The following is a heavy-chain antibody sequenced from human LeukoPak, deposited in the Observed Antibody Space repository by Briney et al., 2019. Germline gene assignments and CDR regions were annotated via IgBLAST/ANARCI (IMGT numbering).Heavy chain of an antibody. V-gene: IGHV3-7*01. J-gene: IGHJ4*02. CDR3: VLSIPPYCSGGSCFDY. CDR1: GFTFSSYW. Sequence: GGSLRLYCAASGFTFSSYWMSWVRQAPGKGLEWVANIKQDGSEKYYVDSVKGRFTISRDNAKNSLYLQMDSLRAEDTAVYYCVLSIPPYCSGGSCFDYWGQGTLVTVSS. CDR2: IKQDGSEK. D-gene: IGHD2-15*01.